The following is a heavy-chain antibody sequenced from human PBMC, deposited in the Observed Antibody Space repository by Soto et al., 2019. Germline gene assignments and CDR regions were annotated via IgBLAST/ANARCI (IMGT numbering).Heavy chain of an antibody. CDR3: AGMPYTSGLRFDP. CDR1: GDSYSISTYS. CDR2: IYQSGVT. D-gene: IGHD6-19*01. Sequence: PSETLSLTCAVSGDSYSISTYSWSWIRQPPGKALEWVGFIYQSGVTSYNPSLKSRVTISLDRSNNQYSLKLSSVTAADTAAYYCAGMPYTSGLRFDPWGPGTLVTVSS. V-gene: IGHV4-30-2*01. J-gene: IGHJ5*02.